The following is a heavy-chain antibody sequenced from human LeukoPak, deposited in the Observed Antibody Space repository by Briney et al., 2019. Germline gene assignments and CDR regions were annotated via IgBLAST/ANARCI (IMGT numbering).Heavy chain of an antibody. V-gene: IGHV3-48*04. CDR1: GFTFSSYG. D-gene: IGHD4-17*01. CDR2: ISSSGSTI. Sequence: GSLRLSCAASGFTFSSYGMHWVRQAPGKGLEWVSYISSSGSTIYYADSVKGRFTISRDNAKNSLYLQMNSLRAEDTAVYYCARDRMDYEADYWGQGTLVTVSS. CDR3: ARDRMDYEADY. J-gene: IGHJ4*02.